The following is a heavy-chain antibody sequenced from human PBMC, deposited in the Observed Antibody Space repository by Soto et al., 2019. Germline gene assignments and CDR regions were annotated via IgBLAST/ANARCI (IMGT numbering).Heavy chain of an antibody. Sequence: QVQLQESGPGLMKPSETLSLTCTVSGASISSYYWSWIRQPPGKGLEWIGYSYYSESTNYNPSLKGRVTPSEVTCNNHFSLKLLSVTAADTAVYSCAVRMWFGDASDIWGQGTMVTVSS. CDR3: AVRMWFGDASDI. CDR2: SYYSEST. CDR1: GASISSYY. V-gene: IGHV4-59*01. J-gene: IGHJ3*02. D-gene: IGHD3-10*01.